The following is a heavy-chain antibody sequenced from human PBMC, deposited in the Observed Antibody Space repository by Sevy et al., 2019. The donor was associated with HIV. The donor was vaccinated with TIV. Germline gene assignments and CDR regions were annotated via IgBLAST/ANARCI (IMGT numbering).Heavy chain of an antibody. CDR3: ARNGGLVDRGFDF. CDR2: MYFNGRS. D-gene: IGHD3-10*01. J-gene: IGHJ4*02. Sequence: SETLSLTCTVSGDSIGSGDYDWGWIRQPPGKGLQWIASMYFNGRSYYNPSLKSRVTISVDRPKSQFSLKLTSVTVSDTAIYYCARNGGLVDRGFDFWGQGTLVTVSS. V-gene: IGHV4-39*01. CDR1: GDSIGSGDYD.